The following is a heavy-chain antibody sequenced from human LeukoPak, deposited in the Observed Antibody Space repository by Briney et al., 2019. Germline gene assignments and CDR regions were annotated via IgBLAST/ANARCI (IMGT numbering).Heavy chain of an antibody. J-gene: IGHJ4*02. Sequence: PGGSLRLSCAASGFTFSSYAMSWVRQAPGKGLEWVAGIIGNGGSTYYADSVKGRFTISRDNSKNTLYLQMNSLRGEDTAVYYCAKVRSRLLWFGEEDYWGQGTLVTVSS. CDR3: AKVRSRLLWFGEEDY. D-gene: IGHD3-10*01. CDR2: IIGNGGST. V-gene: IGHV3-23*01. CDR1: GFTFSSYA.